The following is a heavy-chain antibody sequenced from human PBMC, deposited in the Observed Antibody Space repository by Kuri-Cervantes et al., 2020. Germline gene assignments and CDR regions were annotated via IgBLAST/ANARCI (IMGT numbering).Heavy chain of an antibody. V-gene: IGHV4-39*01. CDR1: GGSISSSSYY. CDR2: IYYSGST. Sequence: SETLSLTCTVPGGSISSSSYYWGWIRQPPGKGLEWIGSIYYSGSTYYNPSLKSRVTISVDTSKNQFSLKLSSVTAADTAVYYCARHAHYYDSSGYYYVGYFDYWGQGTLVTVSS. J-gene: IGHJ4*02. CDR3: ARHAHYYDSSGYYYVGYFDY. D-gene: IGHD3-22*01.